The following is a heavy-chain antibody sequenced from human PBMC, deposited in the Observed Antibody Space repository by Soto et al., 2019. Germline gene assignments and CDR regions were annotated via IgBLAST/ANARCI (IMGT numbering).Heavy chain of an antibody. CDR3: ARTPIGYCSGGTCSNWFDP. V-gene: IGHV4-59*08. CDR1: GGSISGNY. J-gene: IGHJ5*02. D-gene: IGHD2-8*02. CDR2: IYYSGST. Sequence: QVQLQESGPGLVKPSETLSLTCTVSGGSISGNYWSWIRQPPGKGLEWVGYIYYSGSTYVNPSLKSRVTMSVDTSKTNFSLNLCSVTAADTAVYYCARTPIGYCSGGTCSNWFDPWGQGTLVTVSS.